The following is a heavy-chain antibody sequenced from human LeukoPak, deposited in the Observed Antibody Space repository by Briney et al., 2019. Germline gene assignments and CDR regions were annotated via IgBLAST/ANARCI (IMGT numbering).Heavy chain of an antibody. CDR2: IYYSGST. CDR3: ARSRVCSSDLDY. CDR1: GGSISSYY. Sequence: SETLSLTCTVSGGSISSYYWSWIRQPPGKGLEWIGYIYYSGSTNYNPSLKSRVTISVDTSKNQFSLKLSSVTAADTAVYYCARSRVCSSDLDYWGQGTLVTVSS. V-gene: IGHV4-59*01. D-gene: IGHD6-6*01. J-gene: IGHJ4*02.